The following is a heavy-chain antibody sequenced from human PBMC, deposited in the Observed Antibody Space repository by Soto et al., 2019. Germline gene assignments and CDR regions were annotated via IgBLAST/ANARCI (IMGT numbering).Heavy chain of an antibody. J-gene: IGHJ4*02. V-gene: IGHV3-23*01. D-gene: IGHD3-3*01. CDR2: ISDSGGST. CDR3: AKDRGITIPDY. Sequence: PVGSLRLSCAASGFSSSSYAMSWVRQAPGKGLEWVSAISDSGGSTYYAEFVKGRFTISRDKSKNTLYLQMNSLRAEDTAVYYCAKDRGITIPDYWGQGTLVTVSS. CDR1: GFSSSSYA.